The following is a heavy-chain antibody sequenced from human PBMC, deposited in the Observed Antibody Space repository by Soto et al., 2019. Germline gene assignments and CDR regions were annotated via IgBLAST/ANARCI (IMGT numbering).Heavy chain of an antibody. J-gene: IGHJ4*02. CDR1: EGTIIDMGGC. CDR2: FYDSGST. CDR3: ARAPDS. V-gene: IGHV4-39*01. Sequence: PQCHSWSVSEGTIIDMGGCRGWIQQPPGKGVEWIGSFYDSGSTYYNPSLKSRVYISVDSSKNQFSLTLASLTAADTAVYYCARAPDSWGQGTLVTVSS.